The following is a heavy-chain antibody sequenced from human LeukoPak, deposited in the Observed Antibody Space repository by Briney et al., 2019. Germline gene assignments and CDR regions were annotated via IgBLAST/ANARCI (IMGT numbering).Heavy chain of an antibody. J-gene: IGHJ5*02. V-gene: IGHV3-48*03. CDR2: ISSSGSTI. D-gene: IGHD3-3*01. Sequence: GGSLRLSCAASGFTFSSYEMNWVRQAPGKGLEWVSYISSSGSTIYYADSVKGRFTISRDNAKNSLYLQMNSLRAEDTAVYYCARGNYDFWSGRWFDPWGQGTLVTASS. CDR1: GFTFSSYE. CDR3: ARGNYDFWSGRWFDP.